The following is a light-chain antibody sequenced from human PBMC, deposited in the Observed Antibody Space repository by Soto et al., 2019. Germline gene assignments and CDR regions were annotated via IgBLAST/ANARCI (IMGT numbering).Light chain of an antibody. CDR1: QMVSCRY. CDR3: QQYGNSPWT. Sequence: EHESTQSPGTLSLSPGERASFSFRASQMVSCRYLAWYQQKTGHGPRLLLYGASSRATGIPDRFSGSGSGTDFTLTISRLEPEDFAVYYCQQYGNSPWTFGQGTKVDI. CDR2: GAS. V-gene: IGKV3-20*01. J-gene: IGKJ1*01.